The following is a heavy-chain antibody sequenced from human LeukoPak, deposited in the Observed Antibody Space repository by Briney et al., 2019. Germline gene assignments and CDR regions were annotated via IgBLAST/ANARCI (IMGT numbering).Heavy chain of an antibody. D-gene: IGHD2-2*01. V-gene: IGHV4-4*07. J-gene: IGHJ6*03. CDR3: ARDGGVPAEDYYYYYTDV. CDR2: IYTSGST. CDR1: GGSISSYY. Sequence: SETLSLTCTVSGGSISSYYWSWIRQPAGKGLEWIGRIYTSGSTNYNPSLKSRVTMSVDTSKNQFSLKLSSVTAADTAVYYCARDGGVPAEDYYYYYTDVCGKGPTVPVSS.